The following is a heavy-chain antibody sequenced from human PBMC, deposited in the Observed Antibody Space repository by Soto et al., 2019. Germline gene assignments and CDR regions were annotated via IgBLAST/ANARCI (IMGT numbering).Heavy chain of an antibody. CDR3: AKAGGNILARLR. J-gene: IGHJ4*03. V-gene: IGHV1-2*02. CDR1: GYTFTGYF. CDR2: INPNSGVT. Sequence: GASVKVSCKASGYTFTGYFIHWVRQAPGEGLEWVGYINPNSGVTKYAPRFLGRVTITRDTSIRTAYMDLNNLRSDDTAVYFCAKAGGNILARLRWDRETLVTVSS. D-gene: IGHD2-15*01.